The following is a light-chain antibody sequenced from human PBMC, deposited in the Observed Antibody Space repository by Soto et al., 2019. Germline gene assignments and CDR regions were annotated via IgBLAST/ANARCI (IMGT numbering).Light chain of an antibody. Sequence: QSVLPQPPSASAPPGQRVTISCSGGSSNIGDNPVNWYQHLPGAAPHLLIYNNNQRPSGVPDRCSGSKSGASASLAISGLRSEDEAEYDCSTGDDTLDAYVFGTGTKLTVL. V-gene: IGLV1-44*01. CDR2: NNN. CDR1: SSNIGDNP. J-gene: IGLJ1*01. CDR3: STGDDTLDAYV.